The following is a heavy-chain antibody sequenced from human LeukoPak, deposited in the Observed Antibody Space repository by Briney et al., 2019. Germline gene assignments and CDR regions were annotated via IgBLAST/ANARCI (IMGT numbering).Heavy chain of an antibody. D-gene: IGHD3-10*01. CDR1: GGSFSGYY. J-gene: IGHJ6*03. Sequence: SETLSLTCAVYGGSFSGYYWSWIRQPPGKGLEWSGEINHSGSTNYNPSLKSRVTISVDTSKNQFSLKLSSVTAADTAVYYCARAGRIPRYYYYYMDVWGKGTTVTVSS. CDR3: ARAGRIPRYYYYYMDV. V-gene: IGHV4-34*01. CDR2: INHSGST.